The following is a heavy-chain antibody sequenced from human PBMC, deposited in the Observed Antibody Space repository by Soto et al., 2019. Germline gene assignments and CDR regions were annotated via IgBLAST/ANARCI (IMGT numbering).Heavy chain of an antibody. CDR2: IYYSGST. V-gene: IGHV4-39*01. D-gene: IGHD3-16*01. Sequence: PSETLSLTCTVSGGSISSSSYYWGWIRQPPGKGLEWIGSIYYSGSTYYNPSLKIRVTISVDTSKNQFSLKLSSVTAADTAVYYCASLWGVGGVMWQNWFDPWGQGTLVTVSS. CDR1: GGSISSSSYY. CDR3: ASLWGVGGVMWQNWFDP. J-gene: IGHJ5*02.